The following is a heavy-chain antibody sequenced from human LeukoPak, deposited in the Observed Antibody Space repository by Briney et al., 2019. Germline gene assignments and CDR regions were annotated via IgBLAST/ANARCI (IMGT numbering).Heavy chain of an antibody. V-gene: IGHV1-69*06. CDR3: ARSEGAVATISWFDP. J-gene: IGHJ5*02. Sequence: SVKVSCKASGGTFSSYAISWVRQAPGQGPEWMGGIIPIFGTANYAQKFQGRVTITADKSTSTAYMELSSLRSEDTAVYYCARSEGAVATISWFDPWGQGTLVTVSS. CDR1: GGTFSSYA. D-gene: IGHD5-12*01. CDR2: IIPIFGTA.